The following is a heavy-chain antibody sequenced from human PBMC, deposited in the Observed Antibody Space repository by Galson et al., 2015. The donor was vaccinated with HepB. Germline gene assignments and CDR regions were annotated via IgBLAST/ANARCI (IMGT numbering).Heavy chain of an antibody. V-gene: IGHV3-74*01. J-gene: IGHJ4*02. D-gene: IGHD2-15*01. CDR3: LRDSDGPDY. Sequence: SLRLSCAASGFTFGIYWMHWVRQPPGGGPVWVSHINPDGTNVRYADSVKGRFTISRDNAKNTLYLQMNSLRDEDTAVYYCLRDSDGPDYWGQGTMVTVSS. CDR2: INPDGTNV. CDR1: GFTFGIYW.